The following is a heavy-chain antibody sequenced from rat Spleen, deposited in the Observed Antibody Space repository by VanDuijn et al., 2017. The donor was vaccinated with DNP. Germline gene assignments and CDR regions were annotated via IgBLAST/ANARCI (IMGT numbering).Heavy chain of an antibody. Sequence: QVQLKESGPGLVQPSQTLSLTCTVSGFSLTSYHVSWVRQPPGKGLEWVGIIWGGGTTNYNSALKSRLSISRDTSKSQVFLTMSSLKTEDTATCYCARGDEVMDAGGQGASVTVSS. CDR2: IWGGGTT. V-gene: IGHV2S1*01. CDR1: GFSLTSYH. CDR3: ARGDEVMDA. J-gene: IGHJ4*01. D-gene: IGHD4-2*01.